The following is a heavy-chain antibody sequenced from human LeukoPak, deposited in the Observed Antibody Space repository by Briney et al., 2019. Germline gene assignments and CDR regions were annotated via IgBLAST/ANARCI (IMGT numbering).Heavy chain of an antibody. D-gene: IGHD2-2*01. CDR3: ASFPVPAAYYYYGMDA. CDR1: GFTFSSYS. V-gene: IGHV3-21*01. J-gene: IGHJ6*02. Sequence: GGSLRLSCAASGFTFSSYSMNWVRQAPGKGLEWVSSISSSSSYIYYADSVKGRFTISGDNAKNSLYLQMNSLRAEDTAVYYCASFPVPAAYYYYGMDAWGQGTTVTVSS. CDR2: ISSSSSYI.